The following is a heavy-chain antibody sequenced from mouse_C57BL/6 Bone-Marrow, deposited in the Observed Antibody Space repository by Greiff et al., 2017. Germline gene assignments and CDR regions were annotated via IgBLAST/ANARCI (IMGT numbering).Heavy chain of an antibody. CDR3: ARDWDGYYGDAMDY. V-gene: IGHV1-69*01. D-gene: IGHD2-3*01. Sequence: QVQLQQPGAELVMPGASVKLSCKASGYTFTSYWMHWVKQRPGQGLEWIGEIDPSDSYTNYNQKFKGKSTLTVDKSASTAYRQLSSLTSEDSAVYDCARDWDGYYGDAMDYWGQGTSVTVSS. J-gene: IGHJ4*01. CDR2: IDPSDSYT. CDR1: GYTFTSYW.